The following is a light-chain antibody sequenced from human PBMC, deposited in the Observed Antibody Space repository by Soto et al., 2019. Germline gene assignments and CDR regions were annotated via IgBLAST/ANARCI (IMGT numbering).Light chain of an antibody. V-gene: IGKV1-9*01. Sequence: DIQMTQSPSSLSASVGDRVTITCRASQSISSYLNWYQQKPGKAPKLLIYAASTLQSGVPSRFSGSGSGTDFTLTISSLQPEDFATYYCQQLNNYPSTFGQATRLEIK. J-gene: IGKJ5*01. CDR2: AAS. CDR1: QSISSY. CDR3: QQLNNYPST.